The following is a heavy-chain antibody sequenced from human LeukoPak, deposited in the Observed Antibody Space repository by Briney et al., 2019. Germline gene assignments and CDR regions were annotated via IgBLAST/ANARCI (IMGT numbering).Heavy chain of an antibody. V-gene: IGHV4-59*08. Sequence: PSETLSLTCTVSGGSISNYYWSWIRQPPGKGLEWIGYIYHTGSTNYNPSLRSRVTMSVDTSKNQFSLRLSSVTAADTAFYYCARHGNIVVVVAARGFDPWGQGTLVTVSS. D-gene: IGHD2-15*01. J-gene: IGHJ5*02. CDR1: GGSISNYY. CDR2: IYHTGST. CDR3: ARHGNIVVVVAARGFDP.